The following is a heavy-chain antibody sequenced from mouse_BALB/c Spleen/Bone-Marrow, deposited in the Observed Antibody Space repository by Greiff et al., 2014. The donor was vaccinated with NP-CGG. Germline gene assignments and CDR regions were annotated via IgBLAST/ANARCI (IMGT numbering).Heavy chain of an antibody. Sequence: QVQLQQSGAELVRPGSSVKISCKASGYAFSGYWMNWVKQRPGQGLEWIGQIYPGDGDTNYNGNFKDKATLTTDKSSTTAYMQLSSLTSEDSAVYFGARGGRLTGYYFDYWGQGTTLTVSS. D-gene: IGHD4-1*01. CDR1: GYAFSGYW. V-gene: IGHV1-80*01. J-gene: IGHJ2*01. CDR2: IYPGDGDT. CDR3: ARGGRLTGYYFDY.